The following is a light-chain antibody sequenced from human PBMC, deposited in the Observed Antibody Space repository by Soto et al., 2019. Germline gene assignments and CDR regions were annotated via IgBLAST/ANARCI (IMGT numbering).Light chain of an antibody. Sequence: QSVLTQPASVSGSPGQSITISCTGTSSDVGAYNYVSWYRHHPGKAPQLIIYEVSNRPSGVSYRFSGSTSGNTASLTISGLQAEDEADYYCSSYTGSSTVVFGGGTKLTVL. CDR1: SSDVGAYNY. V-gene: IGLV2-14*01. J-gene: IGLJ2*01. CDR3: SSYTGSSTVV. CDR2: EVS.